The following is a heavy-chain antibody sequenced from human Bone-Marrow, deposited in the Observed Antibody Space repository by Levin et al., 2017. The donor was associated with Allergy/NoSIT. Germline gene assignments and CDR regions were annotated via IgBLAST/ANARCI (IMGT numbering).Heavy chain of an antibody. V-gene: IGHV3-11*01. Sequence: GESLKISCAASGFTFSDYYMSWIRQAPGKGLEWVSYISSSGSTIYYADSVKGRFTISRDNAKNSLYLQMNSLRAEDTAVYYCARSGVVVCPIDYWGQGTLVTVSS. D-gene: IGHD3-22*01. CDR3: ARSGVVVCPIDY. CDR2: ISSSGSTI. CDR1: GFTFSDYY. J-gene: IGHJ4*02.